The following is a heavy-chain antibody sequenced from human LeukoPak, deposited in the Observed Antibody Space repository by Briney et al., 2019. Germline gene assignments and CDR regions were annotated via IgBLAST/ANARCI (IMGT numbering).Heavy chain of an antibody. CDR3: VRGLGRFEYFQH. J-gene: IGHJ1*01. CDR2: IYYSGST. D-gene: IGHD3-9*01. Sequence: SETLSLTCTVSGGSISSYYWSWIRQPPGKGLEWIGYIYYSGSTNYNPSLESRVTISVDTSKNQFSLKLSSVTAADTAVYYCVRGLGRFEYFQHWGQGTLVTVSS. V-gene: IGHV4-59*01. CDR1: GGSISSYY.